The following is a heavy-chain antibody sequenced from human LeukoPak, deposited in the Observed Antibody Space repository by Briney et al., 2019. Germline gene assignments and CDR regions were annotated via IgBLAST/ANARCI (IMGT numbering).Heavy chain of an antibody. D-gene: IGHD2-21*02. Sequence: GASVKVSCKASGGTFSSYAISWVRQAPGQGLEWMGGIIPTFGTANYAQKFQGRVTITADESTSTAYMELSSLRSEDTAVYYCARDLGKVEVTAIGNVYYYYYMDVWGKGTTVTVSS. CDR2: IIPTFGTA. CDR1: GGTFSSYA. CDR3: ARDLGKVEVTAIGNVYYYYYMDV. J-gene: IGHJ6*03. V-gene: IGHV1-69*13.